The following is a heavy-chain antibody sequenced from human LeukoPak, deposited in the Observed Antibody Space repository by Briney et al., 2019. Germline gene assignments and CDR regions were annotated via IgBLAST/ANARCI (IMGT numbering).Heavy chain of an antibody. CDR1: GIRFTNYW. J-gene: IGHJ4*02. V-gene: IGHV3-7*03. D-gene: IGHD6-6*01. Sequence: PGGSLRLSCAASGIRFTNYWMSWVRQAPGKGLEWVANIKEDGSEKYYVDSVKGRFTISRDNAKNSLYLQMNSLRAEDTAVYYCAKVGIAARIPPWYFDYWGQGTLVTVSS. CDR2: IKEDGSEK. CDR3: AKVGIAARIPPWYFDY.